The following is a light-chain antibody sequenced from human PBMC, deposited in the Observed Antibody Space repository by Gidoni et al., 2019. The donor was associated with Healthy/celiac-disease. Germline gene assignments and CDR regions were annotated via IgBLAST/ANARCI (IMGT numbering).Light chain of an antibody. CDR3: QSYDSSLSGYV. Sequence: QSVLTQPPSVSGAPGQRVTISCTGSSSNIGAGYDVHWYQQLPGTAPKLLIYGNSNRPSVVPDRFSGSKSGTSASLAITGLQAEDEAEYYCQSYDSSLSGYVFGTGTKVTVL. V-gene: IGLV1-40*01. CDR2: GNS. CDR1: SSNIGAGYD. J-gene: IGLJ1*01.